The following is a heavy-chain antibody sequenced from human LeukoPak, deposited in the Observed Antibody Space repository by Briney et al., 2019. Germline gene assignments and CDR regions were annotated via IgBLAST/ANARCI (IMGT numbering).Heavy chain of an antibody. Sequence: PSETLSLTCTVSGGSISSSTYYWGWIRQPPGKGLEWIGSIYYSGSTSYNPSLKSRVTISVDTSKNQFSLKLDSVTAADTAVYCCARNASDSGTSYFDYWGQGTLVTVSS. CDR1: GGSISSSTYY. J-gene: IGHJ4*02. CDR3: ARNASDSGTSYFDY. CDR2: IYYSGST. V-gene: IGHV4-39*01. D-gene: IGHD1-26*01.